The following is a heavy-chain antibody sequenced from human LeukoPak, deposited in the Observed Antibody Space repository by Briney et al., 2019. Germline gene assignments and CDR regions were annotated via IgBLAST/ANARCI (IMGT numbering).Heavy chain of an antibody. J-gene: IGHJ4*02. V-gene: IGHV3-74*01. Sequence: GGSLRLSCAASGFXFXXXXXXWXXXXXXXXXXXVSRINSDGSSTSYADSVKGRFTVSRDNAKNTLYLQMNSLRAEDTAVYYCARATGSYYSLGYWGQGTLVTVSS. CDR3: ARATGSYYSLGY. CDR2: INSDGSST. D-gene: IGHD1-26*01. CDR1: GFXFXXXX.